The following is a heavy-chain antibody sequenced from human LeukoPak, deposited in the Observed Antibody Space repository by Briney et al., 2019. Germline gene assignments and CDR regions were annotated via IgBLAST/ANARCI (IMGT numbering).Heavy chain of an antibody. D-gene: IGHD2-21*02. CDR1: GGSFSPYY. CDR3: ARGGFYCGGDCYVDY. Sequence: SETLSLTCAVYGGSFSPYYWSWIRQPPGKGLGRIGEINHSGSTNYNPSLKSRVTISVDTSKNQFSLKLSSVTAADTAVYYCARGGFYCGGDCYVDYWGQGTLVTVSS. J-gene: IGHJ4*02. V-gene: IGHV4-34*01. CDR2: INHSGST.